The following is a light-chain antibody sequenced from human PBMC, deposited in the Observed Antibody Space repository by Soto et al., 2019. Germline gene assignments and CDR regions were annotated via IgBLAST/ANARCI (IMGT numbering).Light chain of an antibody. CDR3: QQYGSSPT. J-gene: IGKJ5*01. CDR2: GAS. V-gene: IGKV3-15*01. CDR1: QSVGGD. Sequence: EVVMTQSPATLSLSPGERVTLSCRASQSVGGDLAWYQQKPGQAPRLLISGASTRAAGIPARFSGSGSATEFTLTISSLRSDDFAVYYCQQYGSSPTFGQGTRLEI.